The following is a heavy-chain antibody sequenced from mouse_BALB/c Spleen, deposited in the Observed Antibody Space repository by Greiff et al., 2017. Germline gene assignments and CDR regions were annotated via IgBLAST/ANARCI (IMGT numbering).Heavy chain of an antibody. CDR1: GYTFTSYW. J-gene: IGHJ2*01. D-gene: IGHD2-14*01. CDR3: TREAKLRYSLLDY. V-gene: IGHV1-5*01. Sequence: EVQLQQSGTVLARPGASVKMSCKASGYTFTSYWMHWVKQRPGQGLEWIGAIYPGNSDTSYNQKFKGKAKLTAVTSTSTAYMELSSLTNEDSAVYYCTREAKLRYSLLDYWGQGTTLTVSS. CDR2: IYPGNSDT.